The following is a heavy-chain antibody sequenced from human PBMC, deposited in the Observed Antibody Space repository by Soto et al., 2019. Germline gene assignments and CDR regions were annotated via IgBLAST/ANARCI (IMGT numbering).Heavy chain of an antibody. CDR2: IYTSGST. D-gene: IGHD1-26*01. V-gene: IGHV4-4*07. CDR3: ARDSELIGRSYWYFDL. Sequence: QVQIQESGPGMVKPSETLSLMCFVTGVSISSYYWSWIRQPAGKGLEWIGRIYTSGSTNYNPSLKSRVTMSVHTSNNQVFLKLNSLTAADTAVYYCARDSELIGRSYWYFDLWGRGTLVTVSS. CDR1: GVSISSYY. J-gene: IGHJ2*01.